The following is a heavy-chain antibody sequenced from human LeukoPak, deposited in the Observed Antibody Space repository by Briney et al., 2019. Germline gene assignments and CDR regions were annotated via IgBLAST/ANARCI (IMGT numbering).Heavy chain of an antibody. V-gene: IGHV4-59*01. D-gene: IGHD2-8*01. CDR1: GGSISSDY. Sequence: SETLPLTCSVSGGSISSDYWAWIRQPPGKGLEWIGYMYYTGSTNYNPSLKSRVTISLATSKKQFSLKLSTVTAADTAVYYCARDEMGDVWGQGTTVTVSS. CDR3: ARDEMGDV. J-gene: IGHJ6*02. CDR2: MYYTGST.